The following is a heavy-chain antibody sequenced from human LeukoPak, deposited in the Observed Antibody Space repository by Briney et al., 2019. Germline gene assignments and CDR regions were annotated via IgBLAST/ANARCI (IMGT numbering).Heavy chain of an antibody. CDR3: ARDWVVGATNDAFDI. V-gene: IGHV1-2*02. CDR2: ISPNSGGT. CDR1: GYTFTGYY. J-gene: IGHJ3*02. D-gene: IGHD1-26*01. Sequence: ASVKVSCKASGYTFTGYYMHWVRQAPGQGLEWMGWISPNSGGTNYAQKFQGRVTITADKSTSTAYMELSSLRSEDTAVYYCARDWVVGATNDAFDIWGQGTMVTVSS.